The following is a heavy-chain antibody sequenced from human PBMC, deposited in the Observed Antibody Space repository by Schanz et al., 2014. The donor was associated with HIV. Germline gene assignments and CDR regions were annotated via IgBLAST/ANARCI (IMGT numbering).Heavy chain of an antibody. CDR2: ISYDGTKS. J-gene: IGHJ6*02. Sequence: MKLVESGGGLAQPGGSLTLSCVASGFTFSKYSMNWVRQAPGKGLEWVAVISYDGTKSYHTDFAKGRFTISRDNSKNMVYLQMNGLRAEDTAVYFCARAAFSSEYYYGMDVWGQGTTVTVSS. V-gene: IGHV3-30*03. D-gene: IGHD3-3*02. CDR3: ARAAFSSEYYYGMDV. CDR1: GFTFSKYS.